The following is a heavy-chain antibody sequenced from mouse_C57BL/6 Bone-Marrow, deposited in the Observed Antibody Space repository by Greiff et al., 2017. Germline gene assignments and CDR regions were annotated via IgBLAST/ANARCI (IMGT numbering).Heavy chain of an antibody. J-gene: IGHJ1*03. Sequence: QVQLQQPGAELVMPGASVKLSCKASGYTFPSYWMHWLKQRPGQGLEWIGEFDPSDSYTNYNQKFKGKSTLTVDKSSSTAYMQLSSLTSEDSAVYYCARRDYGSSYWYFDVWGTGTTVTVSS. CDR3: ARRDYGSSYWYFDV. CDR1: GYTFPSYW. V-gene: IGHV1-69*01. D-gene: IGHD1-1*01. CDR2: FDPSDSYT.